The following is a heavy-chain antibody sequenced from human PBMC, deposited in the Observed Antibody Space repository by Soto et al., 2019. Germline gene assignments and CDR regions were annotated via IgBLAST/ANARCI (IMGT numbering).Heavy chain of an antibody. V-gene: IGHV3-9*01. CDR1: GFTFDDYA. CDR3: AKGMTTVTIRAFDI. CDR2: ISWNSGSI. J-gene: IGHJ3*02. D-gene: IGHD4-17*01. Sequence: EVQLVESGGGLVQPGRSLRLSCAASGFTFDDYAMHWVRQAPGKGLEWVSGISWNSGSIGYAVSVKGRFTISRDNAKNSLYLQMNSLRAEDTALYYCAKGMTTVTIRAFDIWGQGTMVTVSS.